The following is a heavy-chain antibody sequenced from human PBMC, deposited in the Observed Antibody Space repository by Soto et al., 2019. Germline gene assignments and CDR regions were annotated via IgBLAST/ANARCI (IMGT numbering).Heavy chain of an antibody. CDR1: EGTFSSYA. CDR2: IIPIFGTA. V-gene: IGHV1-69*13. Sequence: ASVKVSCKASEGTFSSYAISWVRQAPGQGLEWMGGIIPIFGTANYAQKFQGRVTITAHESTSTAYMELSSLRSEDTAVYYCARDGTDGGFDPWGQGPLVTVSS. D-gene: IGHD4-17*01. CDR3: ARDGTDGGFDP. J-gene: IGHJ5*02.